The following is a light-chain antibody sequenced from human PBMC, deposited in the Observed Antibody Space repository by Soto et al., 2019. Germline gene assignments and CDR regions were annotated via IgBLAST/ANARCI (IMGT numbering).Light chain of an antibody. CDR3: QQFIDGWT. CDR2: DAC. V-gene: IGKV1-5*01. CDR1: QSINNR. Sequence: IQVTQSPSTLSASLGDIFTITCRASQSINNRLAWYQQMPGKAPNLLIYDACSLESGVPSRFRGSGSETEFTLTISGLQPDDFATYYCQQFIDGWTFGQGTKVDI. J-gene: IGKJ1*01.